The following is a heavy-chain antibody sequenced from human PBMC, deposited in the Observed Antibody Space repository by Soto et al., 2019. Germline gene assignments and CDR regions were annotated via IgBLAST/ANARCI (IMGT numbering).Heavy chain of an antibody. CDR3: ESVGPWVTYYYDSSPYTFGNWFDP. CDR1: CYSISSGYY. V-gene: IGHV4-38-2*01. CDR2: IYHGGIT. D-gene: IGHD3-22*01. Sequence: PSETLSLTCAVSCYSISSGYYWGCLRHPPWKGLEWIGSIYHGGITYYNPSLNSRVTLSIDMTSSHVSLILNSVTAADTAVYYCESVGPWVTYYYDSSPYTFGNWFDPWGQGTLVTVSS. J-gene: IGHJ5*02.